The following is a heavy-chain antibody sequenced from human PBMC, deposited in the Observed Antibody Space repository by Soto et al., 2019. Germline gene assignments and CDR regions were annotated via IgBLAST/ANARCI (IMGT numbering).Heavy chain of an antibody. D-gene: IGHD5-18*01. CDR2: IGTAGDT. CDR3: ARQDVDTAIIDY. V-gene: IGHV3-13*01. Sequence: PGGSLRLSCAASGFTFSSYDMHWVRQATGKGLEWVSAIGTAGDTYYPGSVKGRFTISRENAKNSLYLQMNSLRAEDTAVYYCARQDVDTAIIDYWGQGTLVTSPQ. CDR1: GFTFSSYD. J-gene: IGHJ4*02.